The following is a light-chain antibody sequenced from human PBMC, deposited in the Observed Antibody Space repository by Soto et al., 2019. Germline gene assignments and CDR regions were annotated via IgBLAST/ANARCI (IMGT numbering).Light chain of an antibody. CDR3: QQNNNWPLT. Sequence: IVMTQSPATLSVSTGERPTLSCRASQSVSSNLAWYQQKPGQAPRLLIYGASTRATGVPARFSGSGSGTEFTLTINSLQSEDFAVYYCQQNNNWPLTFGEGTKVDIK. V-gene: IGKV3-15*01. J-gene: IGKJ4*01. CDR2: GAS. CDR1: QSVSSN.